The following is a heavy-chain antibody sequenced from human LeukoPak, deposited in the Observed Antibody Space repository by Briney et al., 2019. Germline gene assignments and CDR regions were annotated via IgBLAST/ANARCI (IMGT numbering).Heavy chain of an antibody. Sequence: ATVKISCKASGYTFTDYYMHWVAQAPGKGLEWMGRVDPQDGETKYGEKFQGRVAITVDTSTDTVNMELSSLRSEDTAVYFCAADPIDYGDYILRFRESDGFHIWGQGTMVIVSS. D-gene: IGHD4-17*01. CDR1: GYTFTDYY. CDR3: AADPIDYGDYILRFRESDGFHI. J-gene: IGHJ3*02. V-gene: IGHV1-69-2*01. CDR2: VDPQDGET.